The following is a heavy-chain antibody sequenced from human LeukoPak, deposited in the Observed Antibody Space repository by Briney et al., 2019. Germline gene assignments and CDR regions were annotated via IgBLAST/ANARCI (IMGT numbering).Heavy chain of an antibody. V-gene: IGHV3-30*02. CDR3: AKDFLAYYDFWSGNQYMDV. D-gene: IGHD3-3*01. CDR1: GFTFSSYG. Sequence: GGSLRLSCAASGFTFSSYGMHWVRQAPGKGLEWVAFIRYDGSNKYYADSVKGRFTISRDNSKNTLYLQMNSLRAVDTAVYYCAKDFLAYYDFWSGNQYMDVWGKGTTVTVSS. CDR2: IRYDGSNK. J-gene: IGHJ6*03.